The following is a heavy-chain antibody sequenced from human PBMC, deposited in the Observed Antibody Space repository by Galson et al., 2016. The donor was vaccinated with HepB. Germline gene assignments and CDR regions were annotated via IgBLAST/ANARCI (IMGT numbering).Heavy chain of an antibody. V-gene: IGHV3-15*01. CDR2: IKSETDGGTI. CDR3: STEWELLRGAFDI. Sequence: SLRLSCAASGFTFSNAWMDWVRQAPGKGLEWVGRIKSETDGGTIDYAAPVKGRFTISRDDSKSTLFLQINSLKTEDTAVYYCSTEWELLRGAFDIWGQGTMVTVSS. J-gene: IGHJ3*02. D-gene: IGHD1-26*01. CDR1: GFTFSNAW.